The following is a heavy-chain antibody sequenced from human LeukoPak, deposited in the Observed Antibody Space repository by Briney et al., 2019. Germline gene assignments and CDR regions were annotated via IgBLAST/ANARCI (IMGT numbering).Heavy chain of an antibody. CDR3: AGDPRWEPYDNAFDI. D-gene: IGHD1-26*01. Sequence: GGSLRLSXAASGFTFSSYAMSWVRQAPGKGLEWVSAISGSGGSTYYADSVKGRFTISRDNAKNSLYLQMNSLRAEDTAVYYCAGDPRWEPYDNAFDIWGQGTMVTVSS. V-gene: IGHV3-23*01. CDR2: ISGSGGST. J-gene: IGHJ3*02. CDR1: GFTFSSYA.